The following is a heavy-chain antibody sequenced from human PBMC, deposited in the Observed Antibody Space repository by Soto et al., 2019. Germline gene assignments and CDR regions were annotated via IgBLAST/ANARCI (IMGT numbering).Heavy chain of an antibody. D-gene: IGHD3-10*01. Sequence: QVQLVESGGGVVQPGRSLRLSCAASGFPFTSYGMHWVREGPDKGLEGVAIISYDGSDKYYADSVKGRFTISRDNSKNTLYLQMNSLRPDDTALYYCVGGQYYFDYRGQGTLVIVSS. J-gene: IGHJ4*02. CDR1: GFPFTSYG. CDR2: ISYDGSDK. CDR3: VGGQYYFDY. V-gene: IGHV3-30*03.